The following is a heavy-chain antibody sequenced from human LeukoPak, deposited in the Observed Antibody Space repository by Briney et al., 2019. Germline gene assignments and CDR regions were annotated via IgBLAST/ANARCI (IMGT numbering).Heavy chain of an antibody. J-gene: IGHJ4*02. D-gene: IGHD6-19*01. CDR2: ISDSGGNT. Sequence: PGGSLRLSCAASGFTFSSYAMSWVRQAPGQGLESVSAISDSGGNTYYADSVKGRFTISRDNSKNTLYLQMNSLRAEDTAVYYCAKQDIRGSAWYDWGQGTLVTVSS. V-gene: IGHV3-23*01. CDR3: AKQDIRGSAWYD. CDR1: GFTFSSYA.